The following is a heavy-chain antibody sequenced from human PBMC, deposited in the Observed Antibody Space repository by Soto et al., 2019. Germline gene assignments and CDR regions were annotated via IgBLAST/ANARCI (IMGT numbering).Heavy chain of an antibody. J-gene: IGHJ4*02. CDR3: ARIGGWYDIDF. Sequence: SETLSLTCSVSGGSVSSGSFHWSWIRQPPGKGLQFIGSIFYNGTANYSPSLKDRVSISIDTSQSQFFLQLISVAAADTAVYYCARIGGWYDIDFWGQGSLVTVSS. D-gene: IGHD6-19*01. CDR2: IFYNGTA. V-gene: IGHV4-61*01. CDR1: GGSVSSGSFH.